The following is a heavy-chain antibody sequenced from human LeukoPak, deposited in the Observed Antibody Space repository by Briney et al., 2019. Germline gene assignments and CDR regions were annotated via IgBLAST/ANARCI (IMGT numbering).Heavy chain of an antibody. CDR1: GASITSSNYY. CDR3: ARLSVIVGSTLEYYYYYMDV. V-gene: IGHV4-39*07. CDR2: IYYTGIT. D-gene: IGHD1-26*01. J-gene: IGHJ6*03. Sequence: PSETLSLTCTVSGASITSSNYYWLWLRQPPGKGLEWIGSIYYTGITYSNLSLKSRVTISVDTSKYQCSLRLSSVTAADTAVYYCARLSVIVGSTLEYYYYYMDVWGQGTTVTVSS.